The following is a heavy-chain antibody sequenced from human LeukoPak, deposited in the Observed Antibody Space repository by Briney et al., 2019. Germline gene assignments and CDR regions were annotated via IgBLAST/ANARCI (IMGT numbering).Heavy chain of an antibody. D-gene: IGHD6-19*01. Sequence: ASVKVSCTASGYTFTNYDFNWVRQAPGQGLEWLGWMRPNTGDTHSALKFQGRVTMTRDTSITTAYMELSSLASDDTAVYFCAISTGWYRFDYWGQGTKVTVSS. CDR1: GYTFTNYD. J-gene: IGHJ4*02. CDR3: AISTGWYRFDY. V-gene: IGHV1-8*01. CDR2: MRPNTGDT.